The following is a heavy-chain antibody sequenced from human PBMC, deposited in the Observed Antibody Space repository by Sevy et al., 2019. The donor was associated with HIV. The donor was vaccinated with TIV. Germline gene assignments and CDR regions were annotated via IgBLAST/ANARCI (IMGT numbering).Heavy chain of an antibody. CDR2: INSDGSST. Sequence: GGSLRLSCAASGFTFSSYWMHWVRQAPGKVLVWVSRINSDGSSTSYADSVKGRFTLSRENAKNTRYLQMNRLRAEDTAVYYCARAEPPYYYGSVSSDYWGQGTLVTVSS. CDR3: ARAEPPYYYGSVSSDY. D-gene: IGHD3-10*01. J-gene: IGHJ4*02. CDR1: GFTFSSYW. V-gene: IGHV3-74*01.